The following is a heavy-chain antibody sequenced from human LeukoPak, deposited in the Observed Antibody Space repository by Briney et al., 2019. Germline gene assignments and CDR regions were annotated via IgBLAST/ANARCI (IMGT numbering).Heavy chain of an antibody. D-gene: IGHD5-24*01. CDR1: GFTVSINY. J-gene: IGHJ3*02. CDR2: IYSGGST. Sequence: GGSLRLSCAASGFTVSINYMSWVRQAPGKGLEGVSLIYSGGSTYYADSVKGRFTISRDNSKNTLYLQMSSLRAEDTAVYYCARDPRDGYNNDAFDIWGQGTMVTVSS. CDR3: ARDPRDGYNNDAFDI. V-gene: IGHV3-53*01.